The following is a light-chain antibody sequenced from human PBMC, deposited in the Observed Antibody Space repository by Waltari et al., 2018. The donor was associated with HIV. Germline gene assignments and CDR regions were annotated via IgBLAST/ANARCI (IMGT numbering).Light chain of an antibody. CDR2: PIN. CDR1: NSNIGSNY. Sequence: QSVLTQPPSASGTPGQRVTISCSGSNSNIGSNYVYWYQQRPGTTPKLLIYPINHRPSGVPDRYPVSKSGTPASLAISGLLSEDEADYYCAAWDDSLSGVVFGGGTKLTVL. V-gene: IGLV1-47*01. J-gene: IGLJ2*01. CDR3: AAWDDSLSGVV.